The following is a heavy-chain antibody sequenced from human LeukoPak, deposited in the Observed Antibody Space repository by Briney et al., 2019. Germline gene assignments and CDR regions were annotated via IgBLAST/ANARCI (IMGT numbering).Heavy chain of an antibody. V-gene: IGHV3-53*01. CDR1: GFTFSSYA. J-gene: IGHJ4*02. CDR2: IYSGGST. CDR3: ARDSYSSGRSY. Sequence: GGSLRLSCAASGFTFSSYAMSWVRQAPGKGLEWVSVIYSGGSTYYADSVKGRFTISRDNSKNTLYLQMNSLRAEDTAVYYCARDSYSSGRSYWGQGTLVTVSS. D-gene: IGHD6-19*01.